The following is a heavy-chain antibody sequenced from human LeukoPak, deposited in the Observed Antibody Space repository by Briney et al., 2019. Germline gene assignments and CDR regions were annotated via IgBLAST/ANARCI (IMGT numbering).Heavy chain of an antibody. CDR2: INHSGST. D-gene: IGHD3-10*01. CDR1: GGSFSGYY. Sequence: PSETLSLTCAVYGGSFSGYYWSWIRQPPGKGLEWIGEINHSGSTNYNPSLKSRVTISVDTSKNQFSLKLSSVTAADTAVYYCARELRSGNHYYYGMDVWGQGTTVTISS. CDR3: ARELRSGNHYYYGMDV. V-gene: IGHV4-34*01. J-gene: IGHJ6*02.